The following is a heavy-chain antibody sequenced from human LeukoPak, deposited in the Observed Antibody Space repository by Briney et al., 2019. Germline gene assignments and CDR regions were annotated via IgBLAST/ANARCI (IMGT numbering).Heavy chain of an antibody. J-gene: IGHJ6*02. CDR1: GYTFTSYD. CDR2: MNPNSGNT. CDR3: ARRLPAYYYYYYGMDV. D-gene: IGHD4-11*01. V-gene: IGHV1-8*01. Sequence: PRASVKVFCKASGYTFTSYDLNWVRQATGQGLEGMGWMNPNSGNTGYAQKFQGRVTMTRNPSISTAYMGLSSLRSEDTAVYYCARRLPAYYYYYYGMDVWGQGTTVTVSS.